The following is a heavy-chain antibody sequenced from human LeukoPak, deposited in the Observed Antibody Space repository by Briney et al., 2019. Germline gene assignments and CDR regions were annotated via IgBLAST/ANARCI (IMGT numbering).Heavy chain of an antibody. CDR3: AREWEGGWEGSVFDY. V-gene: IGHV3-21*01. Sequence: PGGSLRLSCAASGFTFSSYNMNWVRQAPGKGLEWVSSISSGSSYIYYADSVKGRFTISRDNAKNSLYLQMNSLRAEDTAVYYCAREWEGGWEGSVFDYWGQGTLVTVSS. CDR2: ISSGSSYI. D-gene: IGHD6-19*01. J-gene: IGHJ4*02. CDR1: GFTFSSYN.